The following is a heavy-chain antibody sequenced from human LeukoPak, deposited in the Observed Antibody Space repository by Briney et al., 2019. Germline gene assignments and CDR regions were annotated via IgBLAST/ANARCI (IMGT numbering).Heavy chain of an antibody. D-gene: IGHD6-19*01. J-gene: IGHJ4*02. Sequence: GGSLRLSCAASGFAFSNQAMGWVRQASGKGLEWVSVISDSGGTTYYADSVKGRFTISRDNSKNTLFLQMNSLRAEDTAVCYCAKDARRTSGWYFFDYWGQGTLVTVSS. CDR1: GFAFSNQA. CDR2: ISDSGGTT. V-gene: IGHV3-23*01. CDR3: AKDARRTSGWYFFDY.